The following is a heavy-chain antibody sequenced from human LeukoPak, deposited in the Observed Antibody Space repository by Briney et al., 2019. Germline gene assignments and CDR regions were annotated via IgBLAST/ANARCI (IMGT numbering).Heavy chain of an antibody. CDR1: GGSISSSSYY. J-gene: IGHJ4*02. D-gene: IGHD2-8*01. Sequence: SETLSLTCTVSGGSISSSSYYWGWIRQPPGKGLEWIGSIYYSGSTYYNPSLKSRVTISVDTSKNHFSLKLSSVTAADTAVYYCARLLNAVYASDYWGQGTLVTVSS. CDR3: ARLLNAVYASDY. CDR2: IYYSGST. V-gene: IGHV4-39*01.